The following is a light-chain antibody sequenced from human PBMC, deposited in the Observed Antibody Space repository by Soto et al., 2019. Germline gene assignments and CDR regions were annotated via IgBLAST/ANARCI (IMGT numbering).Light chain of an antibody. CDR2: DVS. Sequence: QSALTQPASVSGSPGQSITISCSGTNSDVGAYNYVSWYQQHPGKAPKLMIYDVSNRPSGLSNRFSGSKSGNTASLTISGLQAEDEADYYCISFTTSNTYVFGSGTKVTVL. V-gene: IGLV2-14*03. CDR1: NSDVGAYNY. J-gene: IGLJ1*01. CDR3: ISFTTSNTYV.